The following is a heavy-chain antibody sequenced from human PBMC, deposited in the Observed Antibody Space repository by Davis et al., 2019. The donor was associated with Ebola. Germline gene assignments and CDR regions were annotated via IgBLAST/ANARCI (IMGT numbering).Heavy chain of an antibody. D-gene: IGHD3-16*01. J-gene: IGHJ4*02. V-gene: IGHV3-74*01. Sequence: HTGGSLRLSCEASGITFRRNWMQWVRQAPGKGLVWVSRINSDGSFTSYADSVKGRFTISRDNAKNILHLQMNSLRVDDTAVSYCSTDPYGGDPQSADYWGQGSLVTVSP. CDR2: INSDGSFT. CDR3: STDPYGGDPQSADY. CDR1: GITFRRNW.